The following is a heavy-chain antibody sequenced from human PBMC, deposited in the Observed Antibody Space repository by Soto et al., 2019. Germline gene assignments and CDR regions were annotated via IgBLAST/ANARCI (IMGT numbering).Heavy chain of an antibody. J-gene: IGHJ6*02. D-gene: IGHD5-18*01. CDR1: GFNFRNYG. CDR2: INSDGRST. Sequence: GGSLRLSCAASGFNFRNYGMHWVRQAPGEGLVWVSRINSDGRSTRYADSVKGRFTISRDNAGNTLFLQMNSLRADDTAVYYCARVGVDTTVVDGGYYYYPLDVWGQGTTVTVSS. V-gene: IGHV3-74*01. CDR3: ARVGVDTTVVDGGYYYYPLDV.